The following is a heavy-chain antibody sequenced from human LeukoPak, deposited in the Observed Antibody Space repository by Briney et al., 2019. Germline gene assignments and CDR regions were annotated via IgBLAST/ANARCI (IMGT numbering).Heavy chain of an antibody. D-gene: IGHD6-19*01. CDR3: ARSRSSGWTYNAFDI. J-gene: IGHJ3*02. V-gene: IGHV4-39*01. CDR1: GGSISSSSYY. Sequence: NSSETLSLTCTVSGGSISSSSYYWGWIRQPPGKGLEWIGSIYYSGSTYYNPSLKSRVTISVDTSKNQFSLKLSSVTAADTAVYYCARSRSSGWTYNAFDIWGQGTMVTVSS. CDR2: IYYSGST.